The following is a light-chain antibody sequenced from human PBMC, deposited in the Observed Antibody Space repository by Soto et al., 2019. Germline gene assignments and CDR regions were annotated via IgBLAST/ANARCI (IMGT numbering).Light chain of an antibody. V-gene: IGKV1-39*01. CDR3: QQSYSLPRT. CDR1: QSISSY. CDR2: AAS. Sequence: DIQITQSPSSLSASVGDRVTITCRASQSISSYLNWYQQKPGKAPKLLIYAASSLQSGVPSRFSGSGSGTDFTLTISSLQPEAPVTYYCQQSYSLPRTFGRGTKLEIK. J-gene: IGKJ2*01.